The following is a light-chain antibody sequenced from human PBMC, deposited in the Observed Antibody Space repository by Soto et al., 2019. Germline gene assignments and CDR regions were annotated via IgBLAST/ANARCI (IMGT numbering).Light chain of an antibody. CDR3: QSYDNSLSGYV. J-gene: IGLJ1*01. CDR2: HNN. Sequence: QSALTQPPSVSGAPGQRVTISCTGTSSNIGAGYHVHWHQQHPGIAPKLLISHNNNRPSGVPDRFSGSKSDTSASLAITGLQADDEADYYCQSYDNSLSGYVFGTGTKVTVL. CDR1: SSNIGAGYH. V-gene: IGLV1-40*01.